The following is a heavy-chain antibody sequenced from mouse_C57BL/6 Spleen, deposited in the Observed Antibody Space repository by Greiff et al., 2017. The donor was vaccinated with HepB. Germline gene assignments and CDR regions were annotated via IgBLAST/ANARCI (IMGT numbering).Heavy chain of an antibody. CDR1: GYTFTSYW. V-gene: IGHV1-52*01. J-gene: IGHJ2*01. CDR2: IDPSDSET. CDR3: ARSGDGPYYFDY. Sequence: QVQLQQPGAELVRPGSSVKLSCKASGYTFTSYWMHWVKQRPIQGLEWIGNIDPSDSETHYNQKFKDKATLTVDKSSSTAYMQLSSLTSEDSAVYYCARSGDGPYYFDYWGQGTTLTVSS. D-gene: IGHD2-3*01.